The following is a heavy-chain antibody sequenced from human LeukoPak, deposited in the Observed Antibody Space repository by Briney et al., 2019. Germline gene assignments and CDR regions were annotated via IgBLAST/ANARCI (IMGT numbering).Heavy chain of an antibody. CDR1: GFTFSSYW. J-gene: IGHJ4*02. CDR2: IKQDGSEK. CDR3: ARDTSEYYDILTGTLYYFDY. Sequence: GGSLRLSCAASGFTFSSYWMSWVRQAPGKGLEWVANIKQDGSEKYYVDSVKGRFTISRDNAKNSLYLQMNSLRAEDTAVYYCARDTSEYYDILTGTLYYFDYWGQGSLVTVSS. V-gene: IGHV3-7*01. D-gene: IGHD3-9*01.